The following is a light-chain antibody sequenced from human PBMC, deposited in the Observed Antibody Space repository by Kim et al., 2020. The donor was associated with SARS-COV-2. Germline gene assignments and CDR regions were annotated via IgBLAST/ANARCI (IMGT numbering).Light chain of an antibody. CDR3: CSYAGSFYV. CDR2: DVS. CDR1: SSDVGGYNY. Sequence: QSALTQPRSVSGSPGQSVTISCTGTSSDVGGYNYVSWYQQYPGKAPKLMIYDVSERPSGVPDRFSGSKSGNTASLTVSGLQAEDDADYYCCSYAGSFYVFGTGTKVTVL. V-gene: IGLV2-11*01. J-gene: IGLJ1*01.